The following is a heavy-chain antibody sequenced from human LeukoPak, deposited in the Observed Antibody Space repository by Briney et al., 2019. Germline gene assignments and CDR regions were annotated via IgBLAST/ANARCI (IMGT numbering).Heavy chain of an antibody. CDR3: ARGDFDWFDDYYYYYMDV. J-gene: IGHJ6*03. CDR1: GFTFSSYW. Sequence: GGSLRLSCAASGFTFSSYWMHWVRQAPGKGLVWVSRINSDGSSTYYADSVKGRFTISRDNSKNTLYLQMNSLRAEDTAVYYCARGDFDWFDDYYYYYMDVWGKGTTVTISS. CDR2: INSDGSST. D-gene: IGHD3-9*01. V-gene: IGHV3-74*01.